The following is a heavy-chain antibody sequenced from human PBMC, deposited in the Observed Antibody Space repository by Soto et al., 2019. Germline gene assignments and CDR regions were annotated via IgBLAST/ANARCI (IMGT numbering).Heavy chain of an antibody. Sequence: GGSLRLSCAASGFTFSTYAMTWVRQAPGKGLEWVSAISGSASSTYYADSVKGRFTISRDNSKNTLNLQMNSLRAEDTAVYYCARRSSSWYFDYWGQGTLVTVSS. V-gene: IGHV3-23*01. J-gene: IGHJ4*02. CDR2: ISGSASST. D-gene: IGHD6-13*01. CDR3: ARRSSSWYFDY. CDR1: GFTFSTYA.